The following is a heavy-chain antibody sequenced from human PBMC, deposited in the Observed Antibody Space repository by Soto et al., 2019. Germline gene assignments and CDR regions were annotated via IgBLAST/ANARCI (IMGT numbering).Heavy chain of an antibody. J-gene: IGHJ4*02. CDR2: MFYSGNT. D-gene: IGHD3-22*01. V-gene: IGHV4-39*01. CDR1: GDSVSSSTYY. Sequence: SETLSLTCTVSGDSVSSSTYYWGWIRQPPGKGLEWIGSMFYSGNTYYNPSLKSRVTLSIDTSKNQFSLKLNSVTAADTAVYYCVSPEGYYDSSGYTLDYWGQGTLVTVS. CDR3: VSPEGYYDSSGYTLDY.